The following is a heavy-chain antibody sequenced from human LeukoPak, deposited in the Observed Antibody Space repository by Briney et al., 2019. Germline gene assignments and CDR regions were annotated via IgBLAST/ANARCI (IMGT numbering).Heavy chain of an antibody. CDR3: GRKLIYDILTGLDY. Sequence: PGGSLRLSCAASGFTFSSYEMNWVRQAPGKGLEWVSYISSSGSTIYYAHSVKGRFTISRDNAKNTLYLQMNSLRADDTAVYYCGRKLIYDILTGLDYWGQGTLVTVSS. D-gene: IGHD3-9*01. CDR2: ISSSGSTI. CDR1: GFTFSSYE. V-gene: IGHV3-48*03. J-gene: IGHJ4*02.